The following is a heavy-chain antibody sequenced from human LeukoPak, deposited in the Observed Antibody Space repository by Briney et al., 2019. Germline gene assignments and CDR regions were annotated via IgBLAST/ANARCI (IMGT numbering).Heavy chain of an antibody. J-gene: IGHJ4*02. CDR3: ARGDYSGSYWRY. V-gene: IGHV4-38-2*02. CDR2: IYHSGST. CDR1: GYSISSGYY. D-gene: IGHD1-26*01. Sequence: SETLSLTCTVSGYSISSGYYWGWIRQPPGKGLEYIGSIYHSGSTYYKPSLKSRVTISVDTSKNQFSLKLSSVTAADTAVYYCARGDYSGSYWRYWGQGTLVTVSS.